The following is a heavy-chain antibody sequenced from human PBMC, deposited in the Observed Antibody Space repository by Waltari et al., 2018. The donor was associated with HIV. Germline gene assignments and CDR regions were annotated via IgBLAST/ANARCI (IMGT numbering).Heavy chain of an antibody. D-gene: IGHD4-17*01. CDR2: ISASGSSI. CDR3: ARGGPGYGEPIDY. CDR1: GFTFSDYY. V-gene: IGHV3-11*01. J-gene: IGHJ4*02. Sequence: QVQLVESGGGLVKPGGSLRLSCAASGFTFSDYYITWVRQAPGEGREWVSYISASGSSIFYADSVEGRFTIAKDNSKSSLFLQMNSLTAEDTAVYYCARGGPGYGEPIDYWGQGTLGTVSS.